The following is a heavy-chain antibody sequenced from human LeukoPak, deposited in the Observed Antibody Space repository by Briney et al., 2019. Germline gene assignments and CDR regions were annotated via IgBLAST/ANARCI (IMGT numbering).Heavy chain of an antibody. D-gene: IGHD4-23*01. Sequence: GGSLRLSCAASGFTFSSYSMNWVRQAPGKGLEWVSYISSSSSTLYYADSVKGRFTISRDNAKNSLYLQMNSLRAEDTAVYYCASHYGGNSLDYWGQGTLVTVSS. CDR2: ISSSSSTL. J-gene: IGHJ4*02. CDR1: GFTFSSYS. V-gene: IGHV3-48*04. CDR3: ASHYGGNSLDY.